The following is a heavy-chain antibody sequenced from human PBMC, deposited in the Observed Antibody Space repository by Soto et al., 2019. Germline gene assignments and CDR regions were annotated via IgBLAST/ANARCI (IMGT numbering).Heavy chain of an antibody. Sequence: GGSLRLSCAASGFTFSSYAMSWVRQAPGKGLEWVSAISGSGGSTYYADSVKGRFTISRDNSKNTLYLQMNSLRAEDTVVYYCAKVRGIAAAAFDAFDIWGQGTMVTVSS. CDR2: ISGSGGST. D-gene: IGHD6-13*01. CDR1: GFTFSSYA. J-gene: IGHJ3*02. V-gene: IGHV3-23*01. CDR3: AKVRGIAAAAFDAFDI.